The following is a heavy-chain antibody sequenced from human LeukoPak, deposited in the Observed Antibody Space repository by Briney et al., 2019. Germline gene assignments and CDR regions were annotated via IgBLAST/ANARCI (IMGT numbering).Heavy chain of an antibody. D-gene: IGHD3-10*01. CDR2: IKEDGSES. CDR1: GFTFSSYW. Sequence: LPGGSLRLSCAVSGFTFSSYWMNWVRQAPGKGLEWVANIKEDGSESYYVDSVKGRFTISRDNAKNSLYLQMNSLRAEDTALYYCARVVPDGMVRGVTGAFDIWGQGTMVTVSS. V-gene: IGHV3-7*03. CDR3: ARVVPDGMVRGVTGAFDI. J-gene: IGHJ3*02.